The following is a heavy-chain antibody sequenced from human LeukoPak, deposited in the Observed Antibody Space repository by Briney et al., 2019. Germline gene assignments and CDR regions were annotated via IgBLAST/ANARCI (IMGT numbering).Heavy chain of an antibody. CDR1: GGSMSSYY. CDR2: IYYSGST. CDR3: ARADSSSWLSWFDP. J-gene: IGHJ5*02. D-gene: IGHD6-13*01. Sequence: PSETLSLTCTVSGGSMSSYYWSWIRQPPGKGLEWIGYIYYSGSTNYNPSLKSRVTISVDTSKNQISLKLSSVTAADTAVYYCARADSSSWLSWFDPWGQGTLVTVSS. V-gene: IGHV4-59*01.